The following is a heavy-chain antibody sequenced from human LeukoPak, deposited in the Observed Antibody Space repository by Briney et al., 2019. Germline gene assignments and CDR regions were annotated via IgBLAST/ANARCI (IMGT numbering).Heavy chain of an antibody. Sequence: ASVKVSCKTSGYTFSDYYVHWVRQAPGQGFERMGWINPDSGATNYAQKFQGRVTMTRDTSISTAYMELSRLRSDGTAVYYCARDFTGGYFDYWGQGTLVTVSS. CDR3: ARDFTGGYFDY. CDR1: GYTFSDYY. CDR2: INPDSGAT. J-gene: IGHJ4*02. V-gene: IGHV1-2*02. D-gene: IGHD2-8*02.